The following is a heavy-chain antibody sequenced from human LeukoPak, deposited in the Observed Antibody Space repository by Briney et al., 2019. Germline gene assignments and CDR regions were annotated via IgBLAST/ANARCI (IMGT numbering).Heavy chain of an antibody. J-gene: IGHJ3*02. CDR1: GGSFSGYY. CDR3: ARPQFDAFDI. V-gene: IGHV4-34*01. CDR2: INHSGST. Sequence: PSQTLSLTCAVYGGSFSGYYWSWIRQPPGKGLEWIGEINHSGSTNYNPSLKSRVTISVDTSKNQFSLKLSSVTAADTAVYYCARPQFDAFDIWGQGTMVTVSS. D-gene: IGHD5-24*01.